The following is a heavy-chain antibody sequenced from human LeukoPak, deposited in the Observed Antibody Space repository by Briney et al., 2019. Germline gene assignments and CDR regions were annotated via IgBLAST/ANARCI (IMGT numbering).Heavy chain of an antibody. Sequence: KPSETLSLTCAVYGGSFSGYYWSWIRQPPGKGLEWIGEINHSGSTNYNPSLKSRVTISVDTSKNQFSLKLSSVTAADTAVYYCARAKLLWFREFSYYYMDVWGKGTTVTVSS. CDR2: INHSGST. D-gene: IGHD3-10*01. CDR3: ARAKLLWFREFSYYYMDV. V-gene: IGHV4-34*01. J-gene: IGHJ6*03. CDR1: GGSFSGYY.